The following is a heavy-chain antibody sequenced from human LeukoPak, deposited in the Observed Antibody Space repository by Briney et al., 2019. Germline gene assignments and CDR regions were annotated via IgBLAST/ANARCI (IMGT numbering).Heavy chain of an antibody. D-gene: IGHD6-19*01. Sequence: PGGSLRLSCAASGFTVSSNYMSWVRQAPGKGLEWVSAISGSGGSTYYADSVKGRFTISRDNSKNTLYLQMNSLRAEDTAVYYCAKVIAVATNIFDYWGQGTLVTVSS. V-gene: IGHV3-23*01. CDR3: AKVIAVATNIFDY. CDR2: ISGSGGST. J-gene: IGHJ4*02. CDR1: GFTVSSNY.